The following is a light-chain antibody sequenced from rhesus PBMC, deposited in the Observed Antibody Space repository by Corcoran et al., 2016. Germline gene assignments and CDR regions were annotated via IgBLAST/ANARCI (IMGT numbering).Light chain of an antibody. CDR2: DAS. V-gene: IGKV3-17*02. J-gene: IGKJ2*01. Sequence: EIVMTQSPATLSLSPGERATLSCRASQSVSSRLAWYQQKPGQAPRLPIYDASSRVTGIPDRLSGIGSGKDFTLTISSLDHEEVAVYFCQQESNWSYSFGQGTKVEIK. CDR1: QSVSSR. CDR3: QQESNWSYS.